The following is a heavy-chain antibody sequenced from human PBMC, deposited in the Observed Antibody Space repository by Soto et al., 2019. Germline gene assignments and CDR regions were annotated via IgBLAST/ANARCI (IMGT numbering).Heavy chain of an antibody. CDR1: GFTFSSYS. J-gene: IGHJ5*02. D-gene: IGHD3-9*01. CDR2: ISGSGGST. Sequence: GGSLRLSCAASGFTFSSYSMNWVRQAPGKGLEWVSAISGSGGSTYYADSVKGRFTISRDNSKNTLYLQMNSLRAEDTAVYYCAKLSYPLYLRYFDCPDIFYSWGKGTLVPGSS. CDR3: AKLSYPLYLRYFDCPDIFYS. V-gene: IGHV3-23*01.